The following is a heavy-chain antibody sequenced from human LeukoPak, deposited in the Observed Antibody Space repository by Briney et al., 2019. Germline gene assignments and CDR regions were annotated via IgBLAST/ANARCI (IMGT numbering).Heavy chain of an antibody. Sequence: GGPLRLSCVASGFTFSSYEMNWVRQAPGKGLEWASYISSSGSTIYYADSVKGRFTISRDNAKNSLYLQMNSLRAEDTAVYYCARILGYRDHWGQGTLVTVSS. V-gene: IGHV3-48*03. CDR1: GFTFSSYE. CDR3: ARILGYRDH. CDR2: ISSSGSTI. D-gene: IGHD3-16*01. J-gene: IGHJ4*02.